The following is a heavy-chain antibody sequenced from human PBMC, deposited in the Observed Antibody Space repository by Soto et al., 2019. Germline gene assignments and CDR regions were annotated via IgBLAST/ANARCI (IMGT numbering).Heavy chain of an antibody. Sequence: QVQLQESGPGLVKPSETLSLTCTVSGGSISSYYWSWIRQPPGKGLEWIGYIYYSGSTNYNPSLKSRVNISVDTSKNQFSLKLSSVTAADTAVYYCARYYYGSGSYAGDYYGMDVWGQGTTVTVSS. D-gene: IGHD3-10*01. J-gene: IGHJ6*02. CDR1: GGSISSYY. V-gene: IGHV4-59*08. CDR3: ARYYYGSGSYAGDYYGMDV. CDR2: IYYSGST.